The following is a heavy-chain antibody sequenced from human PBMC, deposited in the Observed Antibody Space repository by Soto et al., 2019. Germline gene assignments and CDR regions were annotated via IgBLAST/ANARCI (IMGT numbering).Heavy chain of an antibody. CDR2: IRSSGSAI. V-gene: IGHV3-48*03. D-gene: IGHD3-10*01. Sequence: GGSLRLSCAASGFSFSTYEMNWVRQAPGKGLEWVSYIRSSGSAIYYADSVKGRFTISRDNAKNSLYLQMNSLRAEDTAVYYCARESISITLVGGVITSSNYYGMDVWGQGTAVTVSS. CDR1: GFSFSTYE. CDR3: ARESISITLVGGVITSSNYYGMDV. J-gene: IGHJ6*02.